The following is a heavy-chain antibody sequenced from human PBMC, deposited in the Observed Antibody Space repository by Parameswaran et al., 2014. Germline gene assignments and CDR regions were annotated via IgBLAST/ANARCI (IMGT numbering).Heavy chain of an antibody. CDR3: ARGRVLH. Sequence: PGKGLEWIGEINHSGSTNYNPSLKSRVTISVDTSKNQFSLKLSSVTAADTAVYYCARGRVLHWGQGTLVTVSS. J-gene: IGHJ4*02. D-gene: IGHD3-3*01. CDR2: INHSGST. V-gene: IGHV4-34*01.